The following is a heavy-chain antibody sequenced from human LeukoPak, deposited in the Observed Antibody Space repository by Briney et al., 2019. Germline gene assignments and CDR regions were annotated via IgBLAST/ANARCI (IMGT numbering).Heavy chain of an antibody. CDR1: GYTLTGYY. V-gene: IGHV1-2*02. CDR2: INPSRGGT. D-gene: IGHD3-10*01. CDR3: ASGDNVGGYYKF. Sequence: VASVRVSRKASGYTLTGYYIHWIRQGPGQGGEWMGWINPSRGGTNFAQKFQGRIAMTRDTSINTDYMELSRLTSDDTAVYYCASGDNVGGYYKFWGQGTLVTVSS. J-gene: IGHJ4*02.